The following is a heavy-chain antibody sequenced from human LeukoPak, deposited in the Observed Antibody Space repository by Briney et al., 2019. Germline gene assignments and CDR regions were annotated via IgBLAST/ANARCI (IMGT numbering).Heavy chain of an antibody. D-gene: IGHD5-12*01. Sequence: GGSLRLSCTASGVTFGDYAMSWGREAPGEGLEGGGFIRSKADGGTTEYAASVKGRFTISRDDSKSIAYLQMNSLKTEDTAVYYCTRGYHVDIVATSNNAFDIWGQGTMVTVSS. CDR2: IRSKADGGTT. CDR1: GVTFGDYA. J-gene: IGHJ3*02. V-gene: IGHV3-49*04. CDR3: TRGYHVDIVATSNNAFDI.